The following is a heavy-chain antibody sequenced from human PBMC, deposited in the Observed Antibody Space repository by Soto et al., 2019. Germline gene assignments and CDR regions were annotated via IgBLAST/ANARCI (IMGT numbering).Heavy chain of an antibody. Sequence: GESLKISCKGSGYSFTSYWIGWVRQMPVKGLEWMGIIYPGDADTRYSPSFQGQVTISADKSISTAYLQWSSLRASDTAMYYCARHRSHYDFDPWGQGTLVTVSS. J-gene: IGHJ5*02. CDR2: IYPGDADT. CDR3: ARHRSHYDFDP. V-gene: IGHV5-51*01. CDR1: GYSFTSYW. D-gene: IGHD3-3*01.